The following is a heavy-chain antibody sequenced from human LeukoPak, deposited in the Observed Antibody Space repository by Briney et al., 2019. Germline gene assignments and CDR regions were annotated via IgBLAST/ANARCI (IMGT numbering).Heavy chain of an antibody. CDR2: IIPILGIA. Sequence: SVKVSCTASGGTFSSYAISWVRQAPGQGLEWMGRIIPILGIANYAQKFQGRVTITADKSTSTAYMELSSLRSEDTAVYYCARAAQGVVSAMDPWGQGTLVTVSS. D-gene: IGHD5-18*01. CDR3: ARAAQGVVSAMDP. J-gene: IGHJ5*02. CDR1: GGTFSSYA. V-gene: IGHV1-69*04.